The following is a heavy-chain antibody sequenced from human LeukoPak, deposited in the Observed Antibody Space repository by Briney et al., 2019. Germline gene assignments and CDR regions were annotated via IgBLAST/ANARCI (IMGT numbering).Heavy chain of an antibody. J-gene: IGHJ6*02. Sequence: GGSLRLSCAASGFTFSSYAMHWVRQSPGKGLEWVAVISYDGSNKYYADSVKGRFTISRDNSKNTLYLQMNSLRAEDTAVYYCARAFWSGQVVPAAMRWGHYYGMDVWGQGTTVTVSS. D-gene: IGHD2-2*01. CDR3: ARAFWSGQVVPAAMRWGHYYGMDV. V-gene: IGHV3-30*04. CDR1: GFTFSSYA. CDR2: ISYDGSNK.